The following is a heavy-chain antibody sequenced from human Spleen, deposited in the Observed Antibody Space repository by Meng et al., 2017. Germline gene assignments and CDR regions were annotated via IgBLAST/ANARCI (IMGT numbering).Heavy chain of an antibody. CDR1: GGSISSSSYY. CDR3: ARRRRVVPAFDY. D-gene: IGHD3-22*01. CDR2: IYYSGST. Sequence: SETLSLTCTVSGGSISSSSYYWGWIRQPPGKGLEWIGSIYYSGSTYYNPSLKSRVTISLDTSKNQFSLKLSSVTAADTAVYYCARRRRVVPAFDYWGQGTLVTVSS. J-gene: IGHJ4*02. V-gene: IGHV4-39*07.